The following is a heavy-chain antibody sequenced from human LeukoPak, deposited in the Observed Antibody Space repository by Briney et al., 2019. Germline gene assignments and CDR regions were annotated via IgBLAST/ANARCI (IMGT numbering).Heavy chain of an antibody. Sequence: SETLSLTCAVYGGSFSGYYWSWIRQPPGKGLEWLGEINHSGSTNYNPSLKSRVAISVDKSENHISLKLTSVTAADTAVYYCAREGGPYRPLDYSGQGTLVTVAS. V-gene: IGHV4-34*01. CDR2: INHSGST. CDR3: AREGGPYRPLDY. J-gene: IGHJ4*02. CDR1: GGSFSGYY.